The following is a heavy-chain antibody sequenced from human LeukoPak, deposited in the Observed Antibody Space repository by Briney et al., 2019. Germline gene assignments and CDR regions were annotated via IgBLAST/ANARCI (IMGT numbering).Heavy chain of an antibody. CDR1: GFTFSSYA. Sequence: GGSLRLSCAASGFTFSSYAMSWVRQAPGKGLEWVSAISGSGGSTYYADSVKGRFTIPRDNSKNTLYLQMNSLRAEDTAVYYCAKDPFSSIVGATTDYWGQGTLVTVSS. V-gene: IGHV3-23*01. D-gene: IGHD1-26*01. J-gene: IGHJ4*02. CDR3: AKDPFSSIVGATTDY. CDR2: ISGSGGST.